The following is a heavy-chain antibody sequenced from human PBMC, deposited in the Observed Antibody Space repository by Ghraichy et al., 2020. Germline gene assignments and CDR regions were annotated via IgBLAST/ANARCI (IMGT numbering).Heavy chain of an antibody. CDR2: IGVNNGKT. D-gene: IGHD2/OR15-2a*01. CDR3: AREEYQHAFDI. V-gene: IGHV1-18*01. J-gene: IGHJ3*02. CDR1: GYTFTSYG. Sequence: ASVKVSCKVSGYTFTSYGISWVRQAPGQGLEWMGWIGVNNGKTNYAQKFQGRATMTTDTSTSTAYMELRSLRSDDTAVYYCAREEYQHAFDIWGQGTMVTVSS.